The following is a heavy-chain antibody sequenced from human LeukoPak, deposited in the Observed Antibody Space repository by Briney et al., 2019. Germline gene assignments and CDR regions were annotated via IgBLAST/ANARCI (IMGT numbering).Heavy chain of an antibody. CDR2: ISYDGSNK. J-gene: IGHJ5*02. D-gene: IGHD5-12*01. V-gene: IGHV3-30*04. CDR3: AREVEDVRWLRLYNWFDP. Sequence: GGSLRLSCAASGFTFSSYAMHWVRQAPGKGLEWVAVISYDGSNKYYADSVKGRFTISRDNSKNTLYLQMSSLRAEDTAVYYCAREVEDVRWLRLYNWFDPWGQGTLVTVSS. CDR1: GFTFSSYA.